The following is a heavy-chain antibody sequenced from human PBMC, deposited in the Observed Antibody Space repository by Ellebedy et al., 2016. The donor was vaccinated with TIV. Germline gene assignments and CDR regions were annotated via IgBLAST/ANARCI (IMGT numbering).Heavy chain of an antibody. J-gene: IGHJ4*02. D-gene: IGHD1-14*01. V-gene: IGHV1-18*01. CDR1: GYTLMSYG. CDR2: VSPYDGNT. CDR3: ARGFRYGSGRGPLDH. Sequence: AASVKVSCKASGYTLMSYGICWVRQAPGQGLEWMGWVSPYDGNTNYAQKFQGRVTMTIDTSTSTGYMELRSLRSDDTAVYYCARGFRYGSGRGPLDHWGQGTLVTVSS.